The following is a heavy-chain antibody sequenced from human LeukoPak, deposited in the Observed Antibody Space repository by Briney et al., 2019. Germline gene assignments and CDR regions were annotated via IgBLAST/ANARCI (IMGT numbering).Heavy chain of an antibody. CDR2: TSSSDSGK. CDR3: ATYRQIQVPFEF. J-gene: IGHJ4*02. D-gene: IGHD5-18*01. V-gene: IGHV3-23*01. CDR1: GFTLSSYA. Sequence: PGGSLRLSCVVSGFTLSSYAMSWVRQAPGKGLEWVAATSSSDSGKYHADSVRGRFTISRDNSKNTVYLQMDSLRAEDTATYYCATYRQIQVPFEFWGQGTLVTVSS.